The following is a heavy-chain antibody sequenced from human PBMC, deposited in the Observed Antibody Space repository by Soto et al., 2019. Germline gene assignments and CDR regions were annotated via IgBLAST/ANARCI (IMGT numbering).Heavy chain of an antibody. J-gene: IGHJ3*02. D-gene: IGHD2-21*02. CDR3: ARSLIVVVTATEGAFDI. V-gene: IGHV4-30-2*01. CDR1: GGSISSGGYS. CDR2: IYHSGST. Sequence: QLQLQESGSGLVKPSQTLSLTCAVSGGSISSGGYSWSWIRQPPGKGLEWIGYIYHSGSTYYNPSLKSRVTISVDRSKNQFSLKLSSVTAADTAVYYCARSLIVVVTATEGAFDIWGQGTMVTVSS.